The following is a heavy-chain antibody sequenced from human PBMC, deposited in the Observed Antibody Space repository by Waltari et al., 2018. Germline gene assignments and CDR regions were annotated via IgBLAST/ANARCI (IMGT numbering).Heavy chain of an antibody. V-gene: IGHV1-8*01. CDR2: MNPNSGNT. CDR1: GYTFTSYD. CDR3: ARVDVVVTAQGMDV. Sequence: QVQLVQSGAEVKKPGASVKVSCQASGYTFTSYDINWVRQATGQGLEWMGWMNPNSGNTGYAQKFQGRVTMTRNTSISTAYMELSSLRSEDTAVYYCARVDVVVTAQGMDVWGQGTTVTVSS. D-gene: IGHD2-21*02. J-gene: IGHJ6*02.